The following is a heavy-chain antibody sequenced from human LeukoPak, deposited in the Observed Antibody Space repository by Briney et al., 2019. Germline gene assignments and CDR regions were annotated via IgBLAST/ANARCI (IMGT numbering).Heavy chain of an antibody. CDR1: GGSISSYY. Sequence: SETLSLTCTVSGGSISSYYWSWIRQPPGKGLEWIGYIYYSGSTNYNPSLKSRVTISVDTSKNQFSLKLSSVTAADTAVYYCASTNSRGDAFDIWGQGTMVTVSS. CDR2: IYYSGST. V-gene: IGHV4-59*01. D-gene: IGHD6-13*01. J-gene: IGHJ3*02. CDR3: ASTNSRGDAFDI.